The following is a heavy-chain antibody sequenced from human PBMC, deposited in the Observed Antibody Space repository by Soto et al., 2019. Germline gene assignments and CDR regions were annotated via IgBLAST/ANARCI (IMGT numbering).Heavy chain of an antibody. V-gene: IGHV1-18*01. CDR3: ANLPPTPDWFDP. CDR2: ISLYSDGT. Sequence: ASVKVSCKTSGYTFSNYGITWVRQAPGQPLEWLGWISLYSDGTNYAQKFQDRVTMTRDTSINTAYMELSSLRSDDTAIYYCANLPPTPDWFDPWGQGTLVTVSS. J-gene: IGHJ5*02. CDR1: GYTFSNYG. D-gene: IGHD2-15*01.